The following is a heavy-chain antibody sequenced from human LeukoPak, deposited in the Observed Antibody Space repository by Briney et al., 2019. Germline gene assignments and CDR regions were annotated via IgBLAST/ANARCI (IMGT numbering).Heavy chain of an antibody. CDR1: GGSINSGGYY. D-gene: IGHD1-26*01. Sequence: PSQTLSLTCTVSGGSINSGGYYWTWIRQHPGKGLEWIGYIYYSGSTYYNPSLKSRLTISLDMSKNQFSLRLSSVTAAVTAVYYCARDRNSGSYLDYYYYIDVWGKGTTVTVSS. CDR2: IYYSGST. J-gene: IGHJ6*03. CDR3: ARDRNSGSYLDYYYYIDV. V-gene: IGHV4-31*03.